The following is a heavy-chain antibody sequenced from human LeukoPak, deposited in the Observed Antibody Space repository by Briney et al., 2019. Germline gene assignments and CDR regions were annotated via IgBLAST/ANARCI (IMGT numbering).Heavy chain of an antibody. CDR2: ISGSGGST. CDR1: GFTFSSYA. Sequence: GGSLRLSCAASGFTFSSYAMSWVRQAPGKGLEWVSAISGSGGSTYYADSVKGRFTISRDNSKNTLYLQMNSLRSEDTAVYYCAKMDDILTGPGLWGQGTLVTVSS. J-gene: IGHJ4*02. D-gene: IGHD3-9*01. CDR3: AKMDDILTGPGL. V-gene: IGHV3-23*01.